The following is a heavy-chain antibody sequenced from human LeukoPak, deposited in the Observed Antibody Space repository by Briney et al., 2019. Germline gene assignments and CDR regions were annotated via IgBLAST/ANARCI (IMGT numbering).Heavy chain of an antibody. CDR1: GFTFSSYA. V-gene: IGHV3-23*01. J-gene: IGHJ6*03. D-gene: IGHD2-2*01. CDR3: AKDDCSSTSCYFWGYYMDV. CDR2: ISGSGGST. Sequence: GGSLRFSCAASGFTFSSYAMSWVRQAPGKGLEWVSAISGSGGSTYYADSVKGRFTISRDNSKNTLYLQMNSLRAEDTAVYYCAKDDCSSTSCYFWGYYMDVWGKGTTVTVSS.